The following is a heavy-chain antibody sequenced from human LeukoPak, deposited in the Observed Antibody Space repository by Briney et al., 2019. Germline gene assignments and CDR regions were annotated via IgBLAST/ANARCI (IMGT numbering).Heavy chain of an antibody. Sequence: SETLSLTCAVYGGSFSGYYWSWIRQPPGKGLEWIGEINHSGSTNYNPSLKSRVTISVDTSKNQFSLKLSSVTAADTAVYYCARDLFTVTTYRFDYWGQGTLVTVSS. CDR3: ARDLFTVTTYRFDY. D-gene: IGHD4-17*01. J-gene: IGHJ4*02. CDR1: GGSFSGYY. V-gene: IGHV4-34*01. CDR2: INHSGST.